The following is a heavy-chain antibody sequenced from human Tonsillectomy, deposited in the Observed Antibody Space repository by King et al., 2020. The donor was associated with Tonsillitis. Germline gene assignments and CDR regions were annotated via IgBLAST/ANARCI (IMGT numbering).Heavy chain of an antibody. CDR3: ASGAVPAANYYYYGMGV. V-gene: IGHV3-30-3*01. CDR2: ISYDGSNK. J-gene: IGHJ6*02. Sequence: QLVQSGGGVVQPGRSLRLSCAASGFTFSSYAMHWVRQAPGKGLEWVAVISYDGSNKYYADSVKGRFTISRDNSKNTLYLQMNSLRAEDTAVYYCASGAVPAANYYYYGMGVWGQGTTVTVSS. CDR1: GFTFSSYA. D-gene: IGHD2-2*01.